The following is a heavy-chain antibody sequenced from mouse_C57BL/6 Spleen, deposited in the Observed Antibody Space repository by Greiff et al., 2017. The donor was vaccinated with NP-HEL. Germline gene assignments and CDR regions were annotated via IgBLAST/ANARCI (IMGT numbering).Heavy chain of an antibody. CDR1: GYTFTDYY. D-gene: IGHD3-2*02. CDR2: INPNNGGT. Sequence: VQLQQSGPELVKPGASVKISCKASGYTFTDYYMNWVKQSHGKSLEWIGDINPNNGGTSYNQKFKGKATLTVDKSSSTAYMELRSLTSEDSAVYYCAGGGSGSFDYWGQGTTLTVSS. V-gene: IGHV1-26*01. J-gene: IGHJ2*01. CDR3: AGGGSGSFDY.